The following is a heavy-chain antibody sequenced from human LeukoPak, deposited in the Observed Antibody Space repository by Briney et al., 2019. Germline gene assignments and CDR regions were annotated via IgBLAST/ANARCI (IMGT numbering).Heavy chain of an antibody. Sequence: GESLKISRKGSGYSFATYWIGRVRQTPEKGLEWMGIIYPGDSDTRYSPSFQGQVTISADKSINTAYLQWSSLKASDTAMYYCARHQIVGATRSPFDYWGQGALVTVSS. J-gene: IGHJ4*02. CDR2: IYPGDSDT. CDR3: ARHQIVGATRSPFDY. CDR1: GYSFATYW. V-gene: IGHV5-51*01. D-gene: IGHD1-26*01.